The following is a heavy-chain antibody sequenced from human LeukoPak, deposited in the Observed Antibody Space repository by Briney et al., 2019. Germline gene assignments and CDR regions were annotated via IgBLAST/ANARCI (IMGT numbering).Heavy chain of an antibody. CDR2: ISWNSGSI. CDR1: GFTFDDYA. Sequence: SGGSLRLSCAASGFTFDDYAMHWVRQAPGKGLEWVSGISWNSGSIGYADSVKGRFTISRDNAKNSLYLQMNSLRAEDTALYYCAKDGGDGYNLYYFDYWGQGTLVTVSS. CDR3: AKDGGDGYNLYYFDY. J-gene: IGHJ4*02. D-gene: IGHD5-24*01. V-gene: IGHV3-9*01.